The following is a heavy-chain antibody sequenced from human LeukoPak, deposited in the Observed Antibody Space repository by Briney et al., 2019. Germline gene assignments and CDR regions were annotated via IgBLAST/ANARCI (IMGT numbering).Heavy chain of an antibody. CDR3: ARNGRSGSYYDYFDY. CDR1: GFTVSSNY. D-gene: IGHD1-26*01. Sequence: GGSLRLSCAASGFTVSSNYMSWVRQAPGKGLEWVSVIYSGGSTYYSDSVKGRFTISRDNSKNTLYPQMNSLRAEDTAVYYCARNGRSGSYYDYFDYWGQGTLVTVSS. CDR2: IYSGGST. V-gene: IGHV3-66*01. J-gene: IGHJ4*02.